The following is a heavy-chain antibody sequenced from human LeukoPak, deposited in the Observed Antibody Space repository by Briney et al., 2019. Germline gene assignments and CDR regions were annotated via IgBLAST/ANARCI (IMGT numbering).Heavy chain of an antibody. V-gene: IGHV3-23*01. J-gene: IGHJ3*02. D-gene: IGHD4-23*01. CDR1: GFTFSSNA. CDR2: ISGSDGIT. Sequence: GGSLRLSCAASGFTFSSNAMSWVRQAPGKGLEWVSAISGSDGITHYSDSVKGRFTISRDNSKNTLYLQMNSLRVEDMAVYYCAKDILRWAFDIWGQGTMVTVSS. CDR3: AKDILRWAFDI.